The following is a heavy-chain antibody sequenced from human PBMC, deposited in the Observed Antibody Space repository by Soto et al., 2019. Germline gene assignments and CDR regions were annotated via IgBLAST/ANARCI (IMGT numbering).Heavy chain of an antibody. Sequence: SETLSLTCTVSGGSISSSSYYWGWIRQPPGKGLEWIGSIYYSGSTYYNPSLKSRVTISVDTSKNQFSLKLSSVTAADTAVYYCARDRAAGSYYYYYGMDVWGQGTTVTVSS. D-gene: IGHD6-13*01. J-gene: IGHJ6*02. CDR2: IYYSGST. CDR1: GGSISSSSYY. CDR3: ARDRAAGSYYYYYGMDV. V-gene: IGHV4-39*02.